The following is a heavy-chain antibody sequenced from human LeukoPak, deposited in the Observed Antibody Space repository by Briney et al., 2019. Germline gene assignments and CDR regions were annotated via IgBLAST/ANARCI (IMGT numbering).Heavy chain of an antibody. CDR1: GGSISSGSYH. CDR2: IYTSGST. V-gene: IGHV4-61*02. D-gene: IGHD3-22*01. CDR3: ARVTSSGYYYYYMDV. J-gene: IGHJ6*03. Sequence: SETLSLTCTVSGGSISSGSYHWSWIRQPAGKGLEWIGRIYTSGSTNYNPSLKSRVTISVDTSKNQFSLKLSSVTAADTAVHYCARVTSSGYYYYYMDVWGKGTTVTVSS.